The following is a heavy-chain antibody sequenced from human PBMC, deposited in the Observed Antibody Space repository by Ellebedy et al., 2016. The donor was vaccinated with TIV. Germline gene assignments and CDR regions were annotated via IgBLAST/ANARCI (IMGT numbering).Heavy chain of an antibody. Sequence: ASVKVSXXASGYTFTSYGISWVRQAPGQGLEWMGWISAYNGNTNYAQKFQGRVTMTRDTSISTAYMELSRLRSDDTAVYYCARDDNWNYAGYWGQGTLVTVSS. CDR2: ISAYNGNT. J-gene: IGHJ4*02. V-gene: IGHV1-18*01. CDR3: ARDDNWNYAGY. CDR1: GYTFTSYG. D-gene: IGHD1-20*01.